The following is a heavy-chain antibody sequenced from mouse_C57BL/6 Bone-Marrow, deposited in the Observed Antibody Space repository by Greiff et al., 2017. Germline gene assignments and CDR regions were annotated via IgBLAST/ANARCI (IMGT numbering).Heavy chain of an antibody. V-gene: IGHV6-6*01. CDR3: TRRAYYSNFDY. CDR2: IRNKANNHAT. J-gene: IGHJ2*01. D-gene: IGHD2-5*01. Sequence: EVKVVESGGGLVQPGGSMKLSCAASGFPFSDAWMDWVRQSPEKGLEWVAEIRNKANNHATSYAASVKGRFTISRDDSKSSVYLQMHSLRAEDTGIYYCTRRAYYSNFDYWGQGTTLTVSS. CDR1: GFPFSDAW.